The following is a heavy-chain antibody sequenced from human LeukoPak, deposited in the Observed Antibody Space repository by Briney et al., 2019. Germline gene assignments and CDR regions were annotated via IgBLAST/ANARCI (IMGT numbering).Heavy chain of an antibody. CDR3: ANRNSDDAFDI. Sequence: GGSLRLSCAASGFTFSSYAMSWVRQAPGKGLEWVSAISGSGGSTYYADSVKGRFTISRDNSKDTLYPQMNSLRAEDTAVYYCANRNSDDAFDIWGQGTMVTVSS. J-gene: IGHJ3*02. CDR2: ISGSGGST. V-gene: IGHV3-23*01. D-gene: IGHD1-14*01. CDR1: GFTFSSYA.